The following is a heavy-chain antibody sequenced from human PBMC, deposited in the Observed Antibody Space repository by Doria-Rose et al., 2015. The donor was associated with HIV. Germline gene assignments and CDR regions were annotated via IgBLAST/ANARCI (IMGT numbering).Heavy chain of an antibody. D-gene: IGHD6-13*01. V-gene: IGHV2-26*01. J-gene: IGHJ4*02. CDR1: GVSLSSPGMG. CDR2: IFADDER. CDR3: ARIKSSRWYHKYYFDF. Sequence: QVTLKESGPVLVKPTETLTLTCTVSGVSLSSPGMGVSWIRQPPGKALEWLANIFADDERSDKTSLKSRLTISRGTSKSQVVITMTDMDPVDTATYYCARIKSSRWYHKYYFDFWGQGTLVTVSA.